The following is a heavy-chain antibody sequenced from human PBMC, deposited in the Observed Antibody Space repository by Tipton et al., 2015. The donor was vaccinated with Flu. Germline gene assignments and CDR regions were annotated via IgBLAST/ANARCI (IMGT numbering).Heavy chain of an antibody. CDR3: ARGSWEVRFDP. V-gene: IGHV4-61*10. D-gene: IGHD1-26*01. CDR2: IKQGGRP. CDR1: GGSISTGSYY. J-gene: IGHJ5*02. Sequence: LSCTVSGGSISTGSYYWSWIRQPAGKGLEWIGEIKQGGRPNYNPSLKNRVTISVDTSKNQFSLSLNSVTAADTAMYYCARGSWEVRFDPWGQGTLVAVSS.